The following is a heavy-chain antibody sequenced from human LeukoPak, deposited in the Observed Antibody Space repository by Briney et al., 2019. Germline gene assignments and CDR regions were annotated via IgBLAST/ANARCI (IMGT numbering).Heavy chain of an antibody. CDR3: AKSAPARHGRPYYFDY. Sequence: PGGSLRLSCAASGFTFSSYAMSWVRQAPGKGLEWVSAISGSGGSTYYADSVKGRFTISRDNSKNTRYLQMNSLRAEDTAVYYCAKSAPARHGRPYYFDYWGQGTLVTVSS. CDR1: GFTFSSYA. CDR2: ISGSGGST. J-gene: IGHJ4*02. D-gene: IGHD5-24*01. V-gene: IGHV3-23*01.